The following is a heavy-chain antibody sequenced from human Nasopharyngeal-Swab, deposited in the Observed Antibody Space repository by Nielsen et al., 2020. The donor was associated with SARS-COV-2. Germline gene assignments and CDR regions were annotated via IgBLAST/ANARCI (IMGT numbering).Heavy chain of an antibody. J-gene: IGHJ3*01. Sequence: GGSLRLSCAASGFTFSSYGIHWVRQAPGKGLEWVAVISYDGSNKYYADSVKGRFTISRDHAKNSLYLQMSSLRVEDTAVYYCARDRDWAFDVWGQGAVVTVSS. CDR1: GFTFSSYG. CDR2: ISYDGSNK. CDR3: ARDRDWAFDV. D-gene: IGHD2-21*01. V-gene: IGHV3-30*03.